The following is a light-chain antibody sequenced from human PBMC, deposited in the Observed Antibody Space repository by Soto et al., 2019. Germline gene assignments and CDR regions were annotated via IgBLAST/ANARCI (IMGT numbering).Light chain of an antibody. CDR2: EAS. V-gene: IGLV2-23*01. CDR1: SSDVGRYKL. Sequence: QSVLTQPASVSGSPGHSISISCTGSSSDVGRYKLVSWYQHHPGKAPKLIIYEASKRPSGVSDRISGSKSGNTASLTISGLQAEDEADYYCSSYAGTSTFVLFGGGTKLTVL. CDR3: SSYAGTSTFVL. J-gene: IGLJ2*01.